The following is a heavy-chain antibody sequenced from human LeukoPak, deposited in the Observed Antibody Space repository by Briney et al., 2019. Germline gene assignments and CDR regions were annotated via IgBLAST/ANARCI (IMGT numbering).Heavy chain of an antibody. CDR2: INPSGGST. D-gene: IGHD3-10*01. CDR1: GYTFTSYY. CDR3: ASIGFHYYGSGSYHNRDDY. V-gene: IGHV1-46*03. J-gene: IGHJ4*02. Sequence: APVKVSCKASGYTFTSYYMHWVRQAPGQGLEWMGIINPSGGSTSYAQKFQGRVTMTRDTSTSTVYMELSSLRSEDTAVYYCASIGFHYYGSGSYHNRDDYWGQGTLVTVSS.